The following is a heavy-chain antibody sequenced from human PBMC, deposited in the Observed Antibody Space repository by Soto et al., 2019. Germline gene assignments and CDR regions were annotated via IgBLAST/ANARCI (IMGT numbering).Heavy chain of an antibody. V-gene: IGHV3-48*01. Sequence: DLEESGGGLVQPGGSLRLSCVASGSSVSTFGMNWVRQAPGEGLEWVAYISSSSTTIFYGGSVKGRFTASRDNAENSMYLEMNNLRVEDTAIYYCASDKGGSVAGFNWFDPWGHGTLVTVSS. J-gene: IGHJ5*02. CDR1: GSSVSTFG. D-gene: IGHD6-19*01. CDR2: ISSSSTTI. CDR3: ASDKGGSVAGFNWFDP.